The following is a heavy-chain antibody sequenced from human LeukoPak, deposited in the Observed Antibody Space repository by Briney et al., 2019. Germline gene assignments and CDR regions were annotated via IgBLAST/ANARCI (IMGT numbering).Heavy chain of an antibody. Sequence: GGSLRLSCAASGFTFSTYTMNWVRQAPGKGLEWVSSISTSGGYLYYADSVKGRFTTSRDNAKNSLYLQMNSLRAEDTAVYYCARSYLDAFDIWRQGTMVTVSS. J-gene: IGHJ3*02. V-gene: IGHV3-21*01. CDR2: ISTSGGYL. D-gene: IGHD1-26*01. CDR1: GFTFSTYT. CDR3: ARSYLDAFDI.